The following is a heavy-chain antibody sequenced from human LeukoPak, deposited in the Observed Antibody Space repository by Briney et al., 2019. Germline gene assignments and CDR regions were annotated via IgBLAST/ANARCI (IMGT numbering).Heavy chain of an antibody. D-gene: IGHD5-18*01. V-gene: IGHV5-51*01. CDR1: GYTFTSYW. CDR3: ARLRDTAMVDY. J-gene: IGHJ4*02. CDR2: LYPADSDT. Sequence: GESLKISCKGSGYTFTSYWIGWVRQMPGKDLEWMGFLYPADSDTRYSPSFQGQVTISADKSISTAYLQWSSLKASDTAMYYCARLRDTAMVDYWGQGTLVTVSS.